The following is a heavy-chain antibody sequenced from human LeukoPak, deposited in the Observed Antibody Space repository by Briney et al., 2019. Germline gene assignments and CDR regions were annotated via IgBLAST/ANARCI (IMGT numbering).Heavy chain of an antibody. D-gene: IGHD6-19*01. CDR3: ATKQWLAPPPDS. CDR1: GFTFSRYW. CDR2: INTDGTVT. V-gene: IGHV3-74*01. Sequence: GGSLRLSCAASGFTFSRYWMHWVRQAPGKGLESVSRINTDGTVTTYADSVKGRFTVSRDNADNTMFLQMNSVRDEDTAVYYCATKQWLAPPPDSWGQGTPVTVSS. J-gene: IGHJ4*02.